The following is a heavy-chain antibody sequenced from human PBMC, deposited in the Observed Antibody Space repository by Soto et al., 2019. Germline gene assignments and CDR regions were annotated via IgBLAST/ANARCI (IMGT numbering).Heavy chain of an antibody. CDR3: VKNSGWLNT. V-gene: IGHV3-23*01. J-gene: IGHJ5*02. CDR2: IDGSGGIT. Sequence: QLLQSGGGLVQPWGSLTLSCAASGFTFGTTDMSWVRQAPGEGLEWVSTIDGSGGITYYADSVKGRFTISRDNSRNTVYLQMNSLRGDDTALYYCVKNSGWLNTWGQGALVTVSS. CDR1: GFTFGTTD. D-gene: IGHD3-9*01.